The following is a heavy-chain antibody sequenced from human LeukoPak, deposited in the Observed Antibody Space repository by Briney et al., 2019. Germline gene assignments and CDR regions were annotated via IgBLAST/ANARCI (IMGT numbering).Heavy chain of an antibody. CDR3: AKDLLCGGDCYGDY. D-gene: IGHD2-21*01. V-gene: IGHV3-23*01. CDR1: GFTFSSYG. Sequence: GGSLRLSCAASGFTFSSYGMHWVRQAPGKGLEWVSIITDSGGSTYYADSVKGRFTISRDNSKNTLYLQMNSLRAEDTAVYYCAKDLLCGGDCYGDYWGQGTLVTVSS. CDR2: ITDSGGST. J-gene: IGHJ4*02.